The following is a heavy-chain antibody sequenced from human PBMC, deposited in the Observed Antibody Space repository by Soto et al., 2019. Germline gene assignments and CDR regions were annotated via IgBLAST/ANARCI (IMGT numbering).Heavy chain of an antibody. J-gene: IGHJ6*02. Sequence: PSQTLSLTCAISGDSVSSNSAAWNWIRQSPSRGLEWLGRTYYRSKWYNDYAVSVKSRITINPDTSKNQFSLQLNSVTPEDTAVYYCARAGVEYYDFWSAYYGMDVWGQGTTVTVSS. D-gene: IGHD3-3*01. CDR3: ARAGVEYYDFWSAYYGMDV. V-gene: IGHV6-1*01. CDR1: GDSVSSNSAA. CDR2: TYYRSKWYN.